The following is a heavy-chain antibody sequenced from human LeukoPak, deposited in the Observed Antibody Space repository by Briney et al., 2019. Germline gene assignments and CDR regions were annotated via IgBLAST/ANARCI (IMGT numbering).Heavy chain of an antibody. CDR2: ISSSGSTI. J-gene: IGHJ6*04. CDR1: GFTFSSYE. D-gene: IGHD3-10*02. Sequence: GGSLRLSCAAPGFTFSSYEMNWVRQAPGKGLEWVSYISSSGSTIYYVDSVKGRFTISRDNAKNSLYLPMHSLRAEDTAVYYCAALGITMIGGVWGKGPTVTISS. CDR3: AALGITMIGGV. V-gene: IGHV3-48*03.